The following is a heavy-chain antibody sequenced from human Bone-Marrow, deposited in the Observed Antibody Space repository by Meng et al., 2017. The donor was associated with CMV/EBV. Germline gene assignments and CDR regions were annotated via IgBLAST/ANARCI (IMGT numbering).Heavy chain of an antibody. D-gene: IGHD6-19*01. V-gene: IGHV1-46*01. CDR1: GYTFTSYY. J-gene: IGHJ4*02. CDR3: ARAGVAGTFDY. Sequence: QVQWVMLGAEGKKPGGSVKVSCKASGYTFTSYYMHWVRQAPGQGLEWMGIINPSGGSTNYAQKFQGRVTITADESTSTAYMELSSLRSEDTAVYYCARAGVAGTFDYWGQGTLVTVSS. CDR2: INPSGGST.